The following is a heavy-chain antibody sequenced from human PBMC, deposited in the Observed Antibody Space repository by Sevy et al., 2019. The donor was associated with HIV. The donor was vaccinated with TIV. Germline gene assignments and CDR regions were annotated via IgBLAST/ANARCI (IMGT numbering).Heavy chain of an antibody. CDR2: VYSGGTK. D-gene: IGHD3-10*01. V-gene: IGHV3-66*04. J-gene: IGHJ5*02. Sequence: GGSLRLSCAASGFTFNSDYMSWVRQAPGKGLEWVSVVYSGGTKYNADSVKGRFTISRDKYKNILYLQMNSLRAEDTAVYYCARHISFGELGSWFDPWGQGTLVTVSS. CDR3: ARHISFGELGSWFDP. CDR1: GFTFNSDY.